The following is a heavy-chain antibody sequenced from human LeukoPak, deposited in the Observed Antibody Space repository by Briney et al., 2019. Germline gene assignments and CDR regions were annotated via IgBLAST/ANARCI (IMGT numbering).Heavy chain of an antibody. D-gene: IGHD3-22*01. CDR3: ATSDDSSGSD. Sequence: PGGSLRLSCAASGFTFSDYWMSWVRQAPGKGLEWVANINRDGSVEHYVDSAKGRFTISRDNAKNSLYLEMNSLRAEDTALYYCATSDDSSGSDWGQGTLVTVSS. CDR2: INRDGSVE. V-gene: IGHV3-7*01. CDR1: GFTFSDYW. J-gene: IGHJ4*02.